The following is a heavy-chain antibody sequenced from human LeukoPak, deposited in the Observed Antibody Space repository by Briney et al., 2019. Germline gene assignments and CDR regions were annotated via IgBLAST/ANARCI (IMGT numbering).Heavy chain of an antibody. CDR3: ARDDFSSFDI. J-gene: IGHJ3*02. Sequence: GGSLRLSCPSAGVTSISYSRTGARQAPGKGLEWVSYISSSSSTIYYADSVKGRFTISRDNAKNSLYLQMNSLRDEDTAVYYCARDDFSSFDIWGQGTMVTVSS. CDR1: GVTSISYS. D-gene: IGHD2-21*02. CDR2: ISSSSSTI. V-gene: IGHV3-48*02.